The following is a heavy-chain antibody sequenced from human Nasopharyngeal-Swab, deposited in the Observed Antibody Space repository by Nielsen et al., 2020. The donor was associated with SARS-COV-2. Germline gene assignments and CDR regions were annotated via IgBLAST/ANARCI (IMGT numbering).Heavy chain of an antibody. CDR3: VGSSWYGDYYYYYGMDV. Sequence: SETLSLTCTVSGGSISSSSYYWGWIRQPPGKGLEWIGSIYYSGSTYYNPSLKSRVTISVDTSKNQFSLKLSSVTAEDTAVYYCVGSSWYGDYYYYYGMDVWGQGTTVTVSS. CDR2: IYYSGST. CDR1: GGSISSSSYY. D-gene: IGHD6-13*01. V-gene: IGHV4-39*07. J-gene: IGHJ6*02.